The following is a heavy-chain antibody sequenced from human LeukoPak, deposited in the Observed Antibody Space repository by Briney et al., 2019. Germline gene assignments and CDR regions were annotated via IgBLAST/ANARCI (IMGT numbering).Heavy chain of an antibody. CDR3: ARDPVTMVRGVSRYYFDY. J-gene: IGHJ4*02. D-gene: IGHD3-10*01. CDR2: INPHSGGT. Sequence: ASVKVSCKASGYTFTDYYMHWVRQAPGQGLEWMGWINPHSGGTNYAQKFQGRVTMTRDTSISTAYMELSRLRSDDTAVYYCARDPVTMVRGVSRYYFDYWGQGTLVTVSS. CDR1: GYTFTDYY. V-gene: IGHV1-2*02.